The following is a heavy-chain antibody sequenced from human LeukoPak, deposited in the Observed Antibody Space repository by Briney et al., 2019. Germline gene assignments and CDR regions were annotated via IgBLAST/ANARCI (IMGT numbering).Heavy chain of an antibody. Sequence: GGSLRLSCAASGFTFSSYEMNWVRHAPGKGLEWVSCISSSGSSIYYADSVKGRFTISRDNAKNSLYLQMNSLRAEDTAVYYCARGYDYVWGIYRPFDYWGQGILVTVSS. CDR3: ARGYDYVWGIYRPFDY. CDR2: ISSSGSSI. V-gene: IGHV3-48*03. D-gene: IGHD3-16*02. J-gene: IGHJ4*02. CDR1: GFTFSSYE.